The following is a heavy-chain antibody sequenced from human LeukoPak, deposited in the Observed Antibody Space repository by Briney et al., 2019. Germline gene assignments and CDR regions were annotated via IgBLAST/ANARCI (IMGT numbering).Heavy chain of an antibody. V-gene: IGHV1-2*02. CDR1: GYTFTGYY. CDR3: ASRRSSSWYEDY. CDR2: INPNSGGT. Sequence: GASVKVSCKASGYTFTGYYMHWVRQAPGQGLEWMGWINPNSGGTNYAQKFQGRVTMTRDTSISTAYMELSSLRSEDTAVYYCASRRSSSWYEDYWGQGTLVTVSS. J-gene: IGHJ4*02. D-gene: IGHD6-13*01.